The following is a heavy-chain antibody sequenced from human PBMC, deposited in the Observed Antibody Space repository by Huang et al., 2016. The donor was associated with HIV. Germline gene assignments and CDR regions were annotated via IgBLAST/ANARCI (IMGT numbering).Heavy chain of an antibody. CDR1: GASFTTYF. D-gene: IGHD3-3*01. Sequence: QVRLEQWGEGVVKPSDTLSLTCAVYGASFTTYFWSWIRQSPVKGLQWIGEINHGGRANYNPVCPSRVIMSVDTPKNQFSLSLRDMTAADAAIYYCARLPTPSYYDTWSLSPVEEDFFYFNMDLWGQGTPVIVSS. V-gene: IGHV4-34*02. J-gene: IGHJ6*03. CDR2: INHGGRA. CDR3: ARLPTPSYYDTWSLSPVEEDFFYFNMDL.